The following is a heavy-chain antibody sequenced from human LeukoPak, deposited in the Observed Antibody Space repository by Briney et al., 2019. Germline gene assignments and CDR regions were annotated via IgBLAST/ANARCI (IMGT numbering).Heavy chain of an antibody. Sequence: GGSLRLTCAASGFTFSSYGMHWVRQAPGKGLEWVAFIRYDGSNKYYADSVKGRFTISRDNSKNTLYLQMNSLRAEDTAVYYCAKVSGEHYYYYMDVWGKGTTVTISS. CDR2: IRYDGSNK. CDR1: GFTFSSYG. V-gene: IGHV3-30*02. J-gene: IGHJ6*03. D-gene: IGHD7-27*01. CDR3: AKVSGEHYYYYMDV.